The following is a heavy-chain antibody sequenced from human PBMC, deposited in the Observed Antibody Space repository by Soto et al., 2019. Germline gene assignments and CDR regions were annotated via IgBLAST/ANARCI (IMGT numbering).Heavy chain of an antibody. J-gene: IGHJ4*02. CDR3: ARGELLWFGELLR. CDR2: MNPNTGDT. CDR1: GYTFTSYE. Sequence: QVQLLQSGAEVKKPGASVKVSCKASGYTFTSYEINWVRQATGQGLEWMGWMNPNTGDTGYAQKFQGRVTMTRNTSIITSYMELSSLRSEDTAVYYCARGELLWFGELLRWGQGTLVTVSS. V-gene: IGHV1-8*01. D-gene: IGHD3-10*01.